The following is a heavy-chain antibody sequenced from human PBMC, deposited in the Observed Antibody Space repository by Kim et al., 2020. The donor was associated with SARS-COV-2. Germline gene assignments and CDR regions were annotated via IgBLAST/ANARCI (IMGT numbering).Heavy chain of an antibody. CDR2: ISSYNGNT. CDR1: GYTFTSYG. J-gene: IGHJ4*02. D-gene: IGHD2-21*02. Sequence: ASVKVSCKASGYTFTSYGISWVRQAPGQGLEWMGWISSYNGNTNYAQKLQGRVTMTTDTSTSTAYMELRSLRSDDTAVYYCARGGHIVVVTAIPLDYWGQGTLVTVSS. CDR3: ARGGHIVVVTAIPLDY. V-gene: IGHV1-18*01.